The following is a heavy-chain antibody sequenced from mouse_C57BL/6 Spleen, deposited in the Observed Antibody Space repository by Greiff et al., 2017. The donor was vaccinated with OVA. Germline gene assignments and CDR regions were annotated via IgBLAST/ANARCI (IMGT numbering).Heavy chain of an antibody. Sequence: QVHVKQPGAELVKPGASVKLSCKASGYTFTSYWMQWVKQRPGQGLEWIGEIDPSDSYTNYNQKFKGKAPLTVVTSSSTAYMQLSSLTSEDSAVYYCARSEGNYRAWFADWGQGTLVTVSA. CDR2: IDPSDSYT. J-gene: IGHJ3*01. D-gene: IGHD2-1*01. CDR1: GYTFTSYW. CDR3: ARSEGNYRAWFAD. V-gene: IGHV1-50*01.